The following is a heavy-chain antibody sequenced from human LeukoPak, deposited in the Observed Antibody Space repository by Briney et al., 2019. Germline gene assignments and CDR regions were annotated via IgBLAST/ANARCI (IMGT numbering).Heavy chain of an antibody. CDR1: GFTFSSYW. CDR3: ARGPGGSGSYYLWYFDL. J-gene: IGHJ2*01. V-gene: IGHV3-7*01. Sequence: PGGSLRLSCAASGFTFSSYWMSWVRQAPGKGLEWVANIKQDGSEKYYVDSVKGRFTISRDNAKNSLYLQMNSLRAEDTAVYYCARGPGGSGSYYLWYFDLWGRGTLVTVSS. D-gene: IGHD3-10*01. CDR2: IKQDGSEK.